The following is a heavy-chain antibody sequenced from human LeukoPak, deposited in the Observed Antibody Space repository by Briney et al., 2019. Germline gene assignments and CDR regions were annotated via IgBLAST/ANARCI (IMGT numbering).Heavy chain of an antibody. CDR3: AKDVLRTTETTPLLYFDY. D-gene: IGHD1-1*01. CDR2: ISGSGGST. Sequence: GGSLRLSCAASGFTFSSYAMSWVRQAPGKGLEWVSAISGSGGSTYYADSVKGRFTISRDNSKNTLYLQMNSLRAEDTAVYYCAKDVLRTTETTPLLYFDYWGQGTLVTVSS. CDR1: GFTFSSYA. V-gene: IGHV3-23*01. J-gene: IGHJ4*02.